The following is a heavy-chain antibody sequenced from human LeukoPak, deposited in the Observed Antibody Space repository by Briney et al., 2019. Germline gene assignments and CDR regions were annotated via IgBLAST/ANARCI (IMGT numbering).Heavy chain of an antibody. V-gene: IGHV4-34*01. D-gene: IGHD4-17*01. CDR3: TRMTTGHDY. CDR2: INHSGST. CDR1: GVSFGDYY. Sequence: SETLSLTCAVSGVSFGDYYWSWVRQTPGKGLEWIGEINHSGSTNDSPSLKSRVTLSIDTSRKQFSLNLRSVTVADAGIYYCTRMTTGHDYWGQGTLVTVSS. J-gene: IGHJ4*02.